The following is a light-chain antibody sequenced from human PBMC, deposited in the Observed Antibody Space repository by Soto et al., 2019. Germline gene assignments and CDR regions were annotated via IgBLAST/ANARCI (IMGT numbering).Light chain of an antibody. CDR2: GAS. CDR3: QQSGSAPLT. Sequence: EIVLPQSPGTLSLSPGESATLSCRASQSVSNNYLAWYQQKPGQAPRLLIYGASSRATGIPDRFSGSGSATDFTLTISRLEPEDLAVDFCQQSGSAPLTFGGWTKVEIK. J-gene: IGKJ4*01. V-gene: IGKV3-20*01. CDR1: QSVSNNY.